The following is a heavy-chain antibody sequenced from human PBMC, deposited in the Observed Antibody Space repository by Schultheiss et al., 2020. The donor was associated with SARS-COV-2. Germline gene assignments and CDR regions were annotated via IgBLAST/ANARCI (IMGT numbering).Heavy chain of an antibody. CDR3: ARDRYDFWSGYVSYWYFDL. D-gene: IGHD3-3*01. CDR1: GGTFSSYA. J-gene: IGHJ2*01. V-gene: IGHV1-69*13. Sequence: SVKVSCKASGGTFSSYAISWVRQAPGQGLEWMGGIIPIFGTANYAQKFQGRVTITADESTSTAYMELSSLRSEETAVYYCARDRYDFWSGYVSYWYFDLWGRGTLVTVS. CDR2: IIPIFGTA.